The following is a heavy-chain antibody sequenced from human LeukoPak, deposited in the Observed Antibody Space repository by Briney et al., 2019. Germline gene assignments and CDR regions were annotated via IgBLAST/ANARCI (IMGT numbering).Heavy chain of an antibody. Sequence: PGGSLRLFCAASEFIFSVYWMNWVRQAPGKGLEWVANIKQDGSEKQYVDSVRGRFTISRDDAKHSLYRQMNSLRVQDTHVYYCARDGFVGAADYWGQGAMVTVSS. CDR2: IKQDGSEK. V-gene: IGHV3-7*01. D-gene: IGHD6-13*01. J-gene: IGHJ4*02. CDR3: ARDGFVGAADY. CDR1: EFIFSVYW.